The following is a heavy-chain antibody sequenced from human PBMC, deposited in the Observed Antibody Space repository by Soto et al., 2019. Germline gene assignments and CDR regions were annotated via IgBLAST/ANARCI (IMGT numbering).Heavy chain of an antibody. D-gene: IGHD6-13*01. Sequence: ASVKVSCKASGYTFTSYGISWVRQAPGQGLEWMGLISAYNGNKKYAQKLQGRVSMTTDTSTSTAYMELRSLRSDDTAVYYCARDLGQQLFDYWGQGTLVTVSS. CDR2: ISAYNGNK. CDR3: ARDLGQQLFDY. V-gene: IGHV1-18*01. J-gene: IGHJ4*02. CDR1: GYTFTSYG.